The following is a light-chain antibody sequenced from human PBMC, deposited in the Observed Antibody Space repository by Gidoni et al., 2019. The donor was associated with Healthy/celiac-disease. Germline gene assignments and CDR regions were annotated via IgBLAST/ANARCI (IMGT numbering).Light chain of an antibody. Sequence: VFTQTPATLSLSPGERPTLPCRASPSVSSYLAWYQQKPGQAPRLLIYNASGSATGIPARFSGSGFGIDFTITISSLEAEDFAVYYCKQKITFGQGTRLEIK. CDR3: KQKIT. V-gene: IGKV3-11*01. CDR2: NAS. J-gene: IGKJ5*01. CDR1: PSVSSY.